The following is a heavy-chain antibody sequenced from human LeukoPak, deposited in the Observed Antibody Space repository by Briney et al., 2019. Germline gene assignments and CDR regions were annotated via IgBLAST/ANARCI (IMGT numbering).Heavy chain of an antibody. V-gene: IGHV5-51*01. J-gene: IGHJ4*02. Sequence: GEPLKISCKGSGYSFTSYWIGWVRQMPGKVLEWMGIIYPGDSDTRYSPSFQGQVTISADKSISTAYLQWSSLKASDTAMYYCARPRGAARPGDYFDYWGQGTLVTVSS. CDR2: IYPGDSDT. D-gene: IGHD6-6*01. CDR1: GYSFTSYW. CDR3: ARPRGAARPGDYFDY.